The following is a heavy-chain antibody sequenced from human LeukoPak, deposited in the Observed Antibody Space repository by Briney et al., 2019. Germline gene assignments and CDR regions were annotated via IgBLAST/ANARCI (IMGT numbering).Heavy chain of an antibody. V-gene: IGHV4-30-4*08. CDR1: GFTVSSNY. D-gene: IGHD3-10*02. CDR2: VYDSWNN. J-gene: IGHJ4*02. Sequence: LRLSCVASGFTVSSNYMSWVRQAPGKGLEWLGSVYDSWNNYYNPSLESRITMSVDTSKNQYSLELSSVIAADTAVYYCASYFVGNGGRGYWGQGALVTVSS. CDR3: ASYFVGNGGRGY.